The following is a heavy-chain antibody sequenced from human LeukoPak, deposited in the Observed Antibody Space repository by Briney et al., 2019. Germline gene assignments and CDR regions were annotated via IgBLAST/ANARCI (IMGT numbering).Heavy chain of an antibody. CDR2: IRSKTYGGTT. CDR3: TRGTYSFDY. J-gene: IGHJ4*02. D-gene: IGHD1-1*01. CDR1: GFTFGDHS. Sequence: GRSLRLSCTVSGFTFGDHSMSWVRQAPGKGLEWLGFIRSKTYGGTTEYAASVNGRFTISRDDSKSIAYLQMNSLKTEDTAVYYCTRGTYSFDYWGQGTLVTVSS. V-gene: IGHV3-49*04.